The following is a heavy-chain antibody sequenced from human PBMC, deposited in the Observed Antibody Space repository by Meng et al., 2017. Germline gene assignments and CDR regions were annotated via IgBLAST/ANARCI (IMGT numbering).Heavy chain of an antibody. CDR3: ATRGNPYLNC. Sequence: QVHRVRPGPGVKKPGASVKVSCEASGYTLSSDGFSWVRQAPGQGLEWLGWINTYNGKTDYAQKFQGRITMTTDTFTSTAYMELRNLRSDDTAVYYCATRGNPYLNCWGQGTLVTVSS. J-gene: IGHJ4*02. V-gene: IGHV1-18*01. CDR2: INTYNGKT. CDR1: GYTLSSDG.